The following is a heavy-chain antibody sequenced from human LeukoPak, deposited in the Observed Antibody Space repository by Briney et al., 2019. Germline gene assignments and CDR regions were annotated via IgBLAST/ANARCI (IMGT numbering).Heavy chain of an antibody. CDR3: AKDTNEDYGDYWLFDY. J-gene: IGHJ4*02. V-gene: IGHV3-9*01. Sequence: GRSLRLSCAASGFTFDDYAMHWVRQAPGKDLEWVSGISWNSGGIGYADSVKGRFTISRDNAKNSLYLQMNSLRAEDTALYYCAKDTNEDYGDYWLFDYWGQGTLVTVSS. D-gene: IGHD4-17*01. CDR1: GFTFDDYA. CDR2: ISWNSGGI.